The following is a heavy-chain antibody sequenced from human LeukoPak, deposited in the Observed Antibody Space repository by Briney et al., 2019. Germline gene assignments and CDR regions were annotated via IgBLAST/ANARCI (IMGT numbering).Heavy chain of an antibody. D-gene: IGHD3-22*01. V-gene: IGHV4-59*01. Sequence: SETLSLTCTVSGGSISSYYWSWIRQPPGKGLEWIGYIYYSGSTNYNPSLKSRVTISVDTSKNQFSLKLSSVTAADTAVYYCAREGYYDSSGYPGPYNWFGPWAQGTLVTVSS. CDR2: IYYSGST. CDR1: GGSISSYY. J-gene: IGHJ5*02. CDR3: AREGYYDSSGYPGPYNWFGP.